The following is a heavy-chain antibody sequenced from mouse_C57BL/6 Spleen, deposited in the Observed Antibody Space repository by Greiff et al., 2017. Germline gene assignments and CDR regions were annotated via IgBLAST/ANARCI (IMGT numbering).Heavy chain of an antibody. Sequence: EVKLVESGGGLVKPGGSLKLSCAASGFTFSDYGMHWVRQAPEKGLEWVAYISSGSSTIYYADTVKGRFTISRDNAKNTLFLQMTSLRSEDTAMYYCARRIYYDYDDYAMDYWGQGTSVTVSS. V-gene: IGHV5-17*01. CDR3: ARRIYYDYDDYAMDY. CDR2: ISSGSSTI. D-gene: IGHD2-4*01. J-gene: IGHJ4*01. CDR1: GFTFSDYG.